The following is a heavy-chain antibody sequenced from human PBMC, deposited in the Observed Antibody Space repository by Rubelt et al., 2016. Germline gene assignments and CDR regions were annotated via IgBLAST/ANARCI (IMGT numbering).Heavy chain of an antibody. CDR2: IRNDGTKQ. Sequence: VQLVESGGGLVLPGGSLRLSCGASGFTFSSYAMSWVRQAPGKGLEWVAFIRNDGTKQYYADSVKGRFTISRDNAKNTLYLQMNSLRAEDTAVYYCGSSSLDYWGQGTLVTVSS. CDR1: GFTFSSYA. J-gene: IGHJ4*02. CDR3: GSSSLDY. V-gene: IGHV3-30*02. D-gene: IGHD6-13*01.